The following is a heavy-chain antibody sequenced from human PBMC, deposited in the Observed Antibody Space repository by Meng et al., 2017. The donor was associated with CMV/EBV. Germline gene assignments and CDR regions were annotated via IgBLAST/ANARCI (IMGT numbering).Heavy chain of an antibody. CDR2: IIPIFGTA. D-gene: IGHD3-3*01. CDR1: GGTFSSYA. V-gene: IGHV1-69*05. CDR3: VFSVSPTFDY. Sequence: SVHVSCKASGGTFSSYAISWVRQAPGQGLEWMGGIIPIFGTANYAQKFQGRVTIPTDESTSTAYMELNSLRSEDTAVYYCVFSVSPTFDYWGQGTLVTVSS. J-gene: IGHJ4*02.